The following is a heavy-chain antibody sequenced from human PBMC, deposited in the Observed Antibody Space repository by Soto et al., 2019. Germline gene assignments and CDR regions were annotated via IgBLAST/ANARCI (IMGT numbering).Heavy chain of an antibody. J-gene: IGHJ6*02. CDR2: IDPRDSYS. D-gene: IGHD2-8*01. CDR1: GYTFSAFW. Sequence: GESLKISCQASGYTFSAFWITWVRQMPGKGLEWMATIDPRDSYSNYSLSFQGHVTISADKSIGSAYLHWSTLEASDTAIYYCATLSTGFCTKTTCKHYFGMDVCGQGTTVTFSS. CDR3: ATLSTGFCTKTTCKHYFGMDV. V-gene: IGHV5-10-1*01.